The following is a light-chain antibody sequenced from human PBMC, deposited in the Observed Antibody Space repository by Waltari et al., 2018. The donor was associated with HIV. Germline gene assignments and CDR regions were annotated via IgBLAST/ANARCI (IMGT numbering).Light chain of an antibody. CDR3: QVWISPNDQLNWV. CDR2: DGR. CDR1: NLGSKS. V-gene: IGLV3-21*02. Sequence: SFVLTQPPSVSVAPGQTARITCGGDNLGSKSAHCSHQMPGQAPVLVAYDGRDRPSGIPERISGSNSGNTATLTSSRVEGGDEADYYCQVWISPNDQLNWVFGGGTKLTVL. J-gene: IGLJ3*02.